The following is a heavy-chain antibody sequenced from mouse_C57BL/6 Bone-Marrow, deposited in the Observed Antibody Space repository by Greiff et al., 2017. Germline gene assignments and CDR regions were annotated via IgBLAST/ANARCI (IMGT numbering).Heavy chain of an antibody. V-gene: IGHV5-12*01. CDR3: ARQGDYVSCDD. D-gene: IGHD2-4*01. CDR2: ISNGGGST. J-gene: IGHJ2*01. Sequence: EVKLVESGGGLVQPGGSLKLSCAASGFTFSDYYMYWVRQTPEQRLEWVAYISNGGGSTYYPDTVKGRFTISRDNAKNTLYLQLIRLKSEDTAMYYCARQGDYVSCDDWGQGTTLTVSS. CDR1: GFTFSDYY.